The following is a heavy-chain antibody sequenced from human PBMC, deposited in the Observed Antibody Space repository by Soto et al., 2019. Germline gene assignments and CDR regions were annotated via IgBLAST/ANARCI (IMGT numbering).Heavy chain of an antibody. CDR3: SSSFIRSQWRYGMDV. V-gene: IGHV1-18*01. CDR1: GYTFTSYG. D-gene: IGHD3-10*01. Sequence: ASVKVSCKASGYTFTSYGISLVRQAPVQVLELIVWIIAYNFNTNYSQKLQGRFTITTYTSTITSYIELRILKSDDTSVYYCSSSFIRSQWRYGMDVWGQGTTVTVSS. CDR2: IIAYNFNT. J-gene: IGHJ6*02.